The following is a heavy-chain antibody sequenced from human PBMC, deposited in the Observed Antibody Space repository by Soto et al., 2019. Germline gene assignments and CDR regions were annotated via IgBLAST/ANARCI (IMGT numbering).Heavy chain of an antibody. Sequence: PSETLSLTCAVYGGSFSGYYWSWIRQPPGKGLEWIGEINHSGITNLNPSLKSRVSISVDTSKKQFSLKLNSVTAADTAVYFCAAHLKTTVTAYWYFDLWGRGTLVTVSS. V-gene: IGHV4-34*01. CDR1: GGSFSGYY. CDR3: AAHLKTTVTAYWYFDL. CDR2: INHSGIT. D-gene: IGHD4-17*01. J-gene: IGHJ2*01.